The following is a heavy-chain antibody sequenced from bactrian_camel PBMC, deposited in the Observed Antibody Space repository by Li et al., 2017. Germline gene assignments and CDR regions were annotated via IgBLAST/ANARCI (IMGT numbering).Heavy chain of an antibody. J-gene: IGHJ6*01. CDR1: GLATSRNMDC. V-gene: IGHV3S6*01. CDR2: IDADGRTT. Sequence: HVQLVESGGGSVQAGGSLRLSCEASGLATSRNMDCMAWFRQAPGVEREGVAVIDADGRTTYADSVKGRFTISRDNAYNTLYLQMNTLKTEDTATYYCQIGDNGSRGQGTQVTVS. CDR3: QIGDNGS. D-gene: IGHD1*01.